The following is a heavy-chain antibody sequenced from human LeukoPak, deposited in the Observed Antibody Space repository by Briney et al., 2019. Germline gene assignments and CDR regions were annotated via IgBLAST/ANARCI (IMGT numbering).Heavy chain of an antibody. CDR3: VRSSTGSSPWNSYFDY. CDR2: IWSEGSRQ. Sequence: PGGSLRLSCAASGFPFTSYGMHWIPQTPGKGLEWVALIWSEGSRQYYVDSVKGRFTISRDNSKNTVCLQMNSLRVEDTAVYYCVRSSTGSSPWNSYFDYWGQGTLVTVSS. D-gene: IGHD1-7*01. V-gene: IGHV3-33*01. CDR1: GFPFTSYG. J-gene: IGHJ4*02.